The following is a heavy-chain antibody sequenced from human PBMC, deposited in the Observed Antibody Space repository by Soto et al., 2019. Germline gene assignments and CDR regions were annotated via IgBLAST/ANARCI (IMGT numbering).Heavy chain of an antibody. CDR1: GFTFNNYG. D-gene: IGHD1-26*01. V-gene: IGHV3-33*01. CDR3: ARDFTAGAIYPGVYYYSLVV. CDR2: IWYDGSQT. Sequence: VGSLRLSCAASGFTFNNYGIHWVRQAPGKGLEWVAVIWYDGSQTRYADSVKGRFTISRDNFQNTLYLQMDSLRAEDTAMYYCARDFTAGAIYPGVYYYSLVVCGRRTTVSVSS. J-gene: IGHJ6*03.